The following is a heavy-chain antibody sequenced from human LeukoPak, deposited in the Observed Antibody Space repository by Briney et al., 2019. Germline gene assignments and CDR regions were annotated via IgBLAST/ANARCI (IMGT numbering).Heavy chain of an antibody. J-gene: IGHJ4*02. V-gene: IGHV3-74*01. CDR2: INSDGSST. CDR3: ARDEYRSSYYLDY. Sequence: GGSLRLSCAASGFTFSSYWMHWVRQAPGKGLVWVSRINSDGSSTSYADSVKGRFTISRDNAKNTLYLQMNSLRAEDTAVYHCARDEYRSSYYLDYWGQGTLVTVSS. D-gene: IGHD6-6*01. CDR1: GFTFSSYW.